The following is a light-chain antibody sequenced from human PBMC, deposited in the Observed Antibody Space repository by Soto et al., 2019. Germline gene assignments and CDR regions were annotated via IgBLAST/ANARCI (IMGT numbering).Light chain of an antibody. CDR1: SSNIGAGYD. CDR3: QSYDSSLRRV. V-gene: IGLV1-40*01. CDR2: GNS. Sequence: QSVLTQPPSVSGAPGQRVTISCTGSSSNIGAGYDVHWYQQLPGPAPKLLIYGNSNRPSGVPDRFSGSKSGTSASLAITGLQAEDEAYYDCQSYDSSLRRVFGGGTKVTVL. J-gene: IGLJ2*01.